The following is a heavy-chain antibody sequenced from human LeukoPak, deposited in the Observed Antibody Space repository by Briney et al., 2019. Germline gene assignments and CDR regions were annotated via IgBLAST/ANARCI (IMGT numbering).Heavy chain of an antibody. V-gene: IGHV3-7*01. Sequence: GGSLRLSCAASGLTFSSYWVSWVRQAPGKGLEWVASIKEDGSEKYYVEYVKGRFIISRDNAKNSLYLQMNSLRAEDTAVYYCARNRIGLAYWGQGTLVTVSS. J-gene: IGHJ4*02. CDR2: IKEDGSEK. CDR1: GLTFSSYW. D-gene: IGHD2/OR15-2a*01. CDR3: ARNRIGLAY.